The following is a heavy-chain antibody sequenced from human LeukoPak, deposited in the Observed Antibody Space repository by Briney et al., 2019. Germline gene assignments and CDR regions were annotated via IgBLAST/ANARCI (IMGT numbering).Heavy chain of an antibody. CDR1: GGSISSSSYY. D-gene: IGHD1-26*01. CDR3: ARLRIVGATTIDY. V-gene: IGHV4-39*01. CDR2: SYYSGST. Sequence: SETLSLTCTVSGGSISSSSYYWGWIRQPPGRGRVWFGSSYYSGSTYDNRSLKSRVTIYVDTSKNQFSLKLSSVTAADTAVYYCARLRIVGATTIDYWGQGTLVTVSS. J-gene: IGHJ4*02.